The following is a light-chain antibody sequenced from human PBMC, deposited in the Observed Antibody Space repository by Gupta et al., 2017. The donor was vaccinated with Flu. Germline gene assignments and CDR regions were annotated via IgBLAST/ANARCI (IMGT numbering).Light chain of an antibody. CDR3: LQYSTSPRT. J-gene: IGKJ1*01. CDR2: GAS. Sequence: EIVLTQSPGTLSLSPGERATLSCSASQSVSSNYLAWYQQKPGQAPRLLIYGASSRATGTPDRFRGSGSGTDFTLTISRLEPEDFAVYYCLQYSTSPRTFGQGTRVEVK. CDR1: QSVSSNY. V-gene: IGKV3-20*01.